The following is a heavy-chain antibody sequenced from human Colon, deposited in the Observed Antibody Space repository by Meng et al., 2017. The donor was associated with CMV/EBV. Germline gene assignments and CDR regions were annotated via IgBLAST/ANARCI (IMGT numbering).Heavy chain of an antibody. CDR1: GFTFSSYS. V-gene: IGHV3-21*01. CDR2: ISSSSSYI. J-gene: IGHJ4*02. Sequence: GESLKISCAASGFTFSSYSMNWVRQAPGKGLEWVSSISSSSSYIYYADSVKGRFTISRDNAKNSLYLQMNSPRAEDTAVYYCARTPLDYWGQGTLVTVSS. CDR3: ARTPLDY.